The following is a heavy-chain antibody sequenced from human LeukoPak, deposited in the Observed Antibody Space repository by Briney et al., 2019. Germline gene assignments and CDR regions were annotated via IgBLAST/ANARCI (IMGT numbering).Heavy chain of an antibody. V-gene: IGHV7-4-1*02. CDR1: GYSFTTFG. J-gene: IGHJ4*02. CDR2: INTNSGNA. Sequence: ASVKVSCKASGYSFTTFGLNWVRQAPGQGLEWMGWINTNSGNAKYTGRFVFSLDTSVSTAYLQINSLEVEDTAIYYCARVEGRGYWGQGTLLTVSS. CDR3: ARVEGRGY.